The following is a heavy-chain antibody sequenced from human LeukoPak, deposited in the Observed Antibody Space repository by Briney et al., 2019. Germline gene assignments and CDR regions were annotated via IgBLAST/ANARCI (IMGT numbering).Heavy chain of an antibody. Sequence: SETLSLTCAVYGGSFSGYYWSWIRHPPGKGLEWIGEINHSGRTNYNPSLSSRANISVDTSKIQLSLKLSSGPDAGTAVYYCARGPRRFLRWGEGTLVTVSS. CDR1: GGSFSGYY. V-gene: IGHV4-34*01. CDR3: ARGPRRFLR. D-gene: IGHD3-10*01. J-gene: IGHJ4*02. CDR2: INHSGRT.